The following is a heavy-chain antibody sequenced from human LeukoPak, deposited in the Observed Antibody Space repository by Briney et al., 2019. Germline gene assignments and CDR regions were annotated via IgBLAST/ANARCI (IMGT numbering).Heavy chain of an antibody. CDR1: GFTVSSNY. Sequence: PGGSLRLSCAASGFTVSSNYMSWVRQAPGKGLEWVSVIYSGGSTYYADSVKGRFTISRDNSKNTLYLQMNSLRAEDTAVYYCASGVYYDSSDYHGDYWGQGTLVTASS. V-gene: IGHV3-53*01. CDR3: ASGVYYDSSDYHGDY. D-gene: IGHD3-22*01. J-gene: IGHJ4*02. CDR2: IYSGGST.